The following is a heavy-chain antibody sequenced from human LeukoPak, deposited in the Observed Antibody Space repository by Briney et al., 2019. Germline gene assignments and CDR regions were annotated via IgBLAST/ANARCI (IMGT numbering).Heavy chain of an antibody. D-gene: IGHD2-15*01. CDR3: AKEIVVVLYDM. J-gene: IGHJ3*02. CDR1: GFTFSSYA. CDR2: ISGSCGST. Sequence: GGSLRLSCAASGFTFSSYAMIWLRHAPGESRKWFSAISGSCGSTYYTHSVKPLFTISRQNSKNTLSLQMNTLRAEDTAVYYCAKEIVVVLYDMWGEGRMVTV. V-gene: IGHV3-23*01.